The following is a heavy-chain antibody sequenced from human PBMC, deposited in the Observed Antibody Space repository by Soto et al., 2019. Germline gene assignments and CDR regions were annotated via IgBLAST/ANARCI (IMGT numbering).Heavy chain of an antibody. V-gene: IGHV4-34*01. CDR2: INHSGST. CDR1: GGSFSGYY. J-gene: IGHJ6*02. CDR3: ARVSGIYYYAMDV. D-gene: IGHD3-10*01. Sequence: QVQLQQWGAGLLKPSETLSLTCAVYGGSFSGYYWSWIRQPPGKGLEWIGEINHSGSTNYNPSLKSRLSISVDTSKNQFSLKLSSVTAADTAVYYCARVSGIYYYAMDVWGQGTTVTVSS.